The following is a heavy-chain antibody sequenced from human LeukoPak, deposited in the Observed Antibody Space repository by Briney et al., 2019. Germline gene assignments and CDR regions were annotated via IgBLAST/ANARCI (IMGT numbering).Heavy chain of an antibody. D-gene: IGHD2-2*01. CDR1: GYSFTNNG. CDR2: ISAYNGET. J-gene: IGHJ4*02. V-gene: IGHV1-18*01. CDR3: ARVPPSAFQLRSSDY. Sequence: ASVKVSCKASGYSFTNNGITWVRQAPGQGLEWMGWISAYNGETYYAQKLQGRVILTTETSTSTDYMELRSMRSDDTAVYYCARVPPSAFQLRSSDYWGQGTLVTVSS.